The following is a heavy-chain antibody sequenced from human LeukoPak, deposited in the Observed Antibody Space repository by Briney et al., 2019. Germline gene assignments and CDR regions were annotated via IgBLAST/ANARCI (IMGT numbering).Heavy chain of an antibody. CDR1: DGSISSSSYY. D-gene: IGHD2-2*01. CDR2: IYYSGST. J-gene: IGHJ3*02. V-gene: IGHV4-39*07. CDR3: ARLSRHSDAFDI. Sequence: SETLSLTCTVSDGSISSSSYYWGWIRQPPGKGLEWIGSIYYSGSTYYNPSLKSRVTISVDTSKSQFSLKVSSVTAADTAVYYCARLSRHSDAFDIWGQGTMVTVSS.